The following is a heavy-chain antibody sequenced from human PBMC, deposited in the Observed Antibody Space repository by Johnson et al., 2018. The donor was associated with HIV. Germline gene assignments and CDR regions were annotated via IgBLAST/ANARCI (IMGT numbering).Heavy chain of an antibody. V-gene: IGHV3-7*03. CDR2: IRQDGNER. CDR1: GFNFSTYW. CDR3: VRDVGPLDI. J-gene: IGHJ3*02. Sequence: VQLVESGGGLVQPGRSLRLSCAASGFNFSTYWMSWVRQAPGKGLEWVANIRQDGNERNYVDSVKGRFTISRDNSKNTLYLQMNSLRVEDTAVYYCVRDVGPLDIWGQGTLVTVS.